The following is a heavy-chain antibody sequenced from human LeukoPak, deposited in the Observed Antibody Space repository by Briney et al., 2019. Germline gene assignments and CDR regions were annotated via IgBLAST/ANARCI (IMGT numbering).Heavy chain of an antibody. D-gene: IGHD6-19*01. CDR1: GGSISTSGYY. CDR3: ARHQVAVAGHGPFDY. CDR2: ISYRGST. Sequence: PSETLSLTCTVSGGSISTSGYYWGWIRQPPGTGLEWVGRISYRGSTYYNPSLKSRVTISVDTSKNQFSLKLSSVTAADTAVYYCARHQVAVAGHGPFDYWGQGTLVTVSS. V-gene: IGHV4-39*01. J-gene: IGHJ4*02.